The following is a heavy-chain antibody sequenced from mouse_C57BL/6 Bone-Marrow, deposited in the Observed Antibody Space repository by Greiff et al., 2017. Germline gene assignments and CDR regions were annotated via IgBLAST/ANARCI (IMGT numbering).Heavy chain of an antibody. D-gene: IGHD1-1*01. V-gene: IGHV1-55*01. CDR3: AIYYYGSSYFDY. CDR1: AYTFTSYW. J-gene: IGHJ2*01. CDR2: IYPGSGST. Sequence: QVQLQQPGAELVKPGASVKMSCKASAYTFTSYWITWVKQRPGQGLEWIGDIYPGSGSTNYNEKFKSKATLTVDTSSSTAYMQLSSLTSEDSAVYYCAIYYYGSSYFDYWGQGTTLTVSS.